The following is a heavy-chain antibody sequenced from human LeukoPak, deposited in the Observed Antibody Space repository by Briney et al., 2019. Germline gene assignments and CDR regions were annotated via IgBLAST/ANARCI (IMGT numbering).Heavy chain of an antibody. CDR1: GGSFSGYY. CDR3: ARARRGLLGSYGFDY. V-gene: IGHV4-34*01. CDR2: INHSGST. Sequence: PSETLSLTCAVYGGSFSGYYWSWIRQPPGKGLEWIGEINHSGSTNYNPSLKSRVTISVDTSKNQFSLKLSSVTAADTAVYYCARARRGLLGSYGFDYWGQGTLVTVSS. D-gene: IGHD1-26*01. J-gene: IGHJ4*02.